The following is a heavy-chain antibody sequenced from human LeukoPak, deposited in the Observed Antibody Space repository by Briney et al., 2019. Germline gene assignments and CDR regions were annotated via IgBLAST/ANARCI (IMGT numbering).Heavy chain of an antibody. D-gene: IGHD3-22*01. J-gene: IGHJ4*02. CDR1: GYTFTSYY. V-gene: IGHV1-46*01. Sequence: ASVKVSCKASGYTFTSYYMHWVRQAPGQGLEWMGIINPSGGSTSYAQKFQGRVTMTRDMSTSTVYMELSSLRSEDTAVYYCARGPGEGGSSGYYYGKPEDPAEYYFDFWGQGTLVTVSS. CDR2: INPSGGST. CDR3: ARGPGEGGSSGYYYGKPEDPAEYYFDF.